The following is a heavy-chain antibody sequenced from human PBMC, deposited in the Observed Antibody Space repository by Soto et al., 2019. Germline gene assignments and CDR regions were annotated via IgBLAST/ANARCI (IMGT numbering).Heavy chain of an antibody. V-gene: IGHV3-11*01. Sequence: QVQLVESGGGLVKPGGSLRLSCAASGFTFSDYYMSWIRQAPGKGLEWVSYISSSGSTIYYADSVKGRFTISRDNAKNSLYLQMNSLRAEDTAVYYCARDRGYCTNGVCSFYYYMDVWGKGPTVTVSS. CDR1: GFTFSDYY. D-gene: IGHD2-8*01. J-gene: IGHJ6*03. CDR3: ARDRGYCTNGVCSFYYYMDV. CDR2: ISSSGSTI.